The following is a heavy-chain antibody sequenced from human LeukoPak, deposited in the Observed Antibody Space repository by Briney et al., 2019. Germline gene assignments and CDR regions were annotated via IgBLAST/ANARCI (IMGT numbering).Heavy chain of an antibody. CDR2: INPNSGGT. Sequence: ASVKVSCKASGYTFTGYYMHWVRQAPGQGLEWMGWINPNSGGTNYAQKFQGRVTMTRDTSISTAYMELSRLRSDDTAVYYCARALYCSSTSCYGGPYYFDYWGQGTLVTVSS. CDR1: GYTFTGYY. CDR3: ARALYCSSTSCYGGPYYFDY. D-gene: IGHD2-2*01. V-gene: IGHV1-2*02. J-gene: IGHJ4*02.